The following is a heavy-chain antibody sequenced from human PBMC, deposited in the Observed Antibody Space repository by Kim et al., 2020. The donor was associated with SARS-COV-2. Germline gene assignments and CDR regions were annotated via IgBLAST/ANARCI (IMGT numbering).Heavy chain of an antibody. V-gene: IGHV3-23*01. Sequence: SVKGRFTISRDNSKNTLYLQMNSLRAEDTAVYYCAKRGRIVATIIGGFDYWGQGTLVTVSS. J-gene: IGHJ4*02. CDR3: AKRGRIVATIIGGFDY. D-gene: IGHD5-12*01.